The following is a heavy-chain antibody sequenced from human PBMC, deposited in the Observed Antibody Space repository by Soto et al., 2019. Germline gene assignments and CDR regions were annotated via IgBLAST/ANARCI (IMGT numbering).Heavy chain of an antibody. CDR1: GGTFSSYA. Sequence: ASVKVSCKASGGTFSSYAISWVRQAPGQGLEWMGGIIPIFGTANYAQKFQGRVTITADESTGTAYMELSSLRSEDTAVYYCARDHGGYSYGFSSSVAILDYWGQGTLVTVSS. CDR2: IIPIFGTA. J-gene: IGHJ4*02. V-gene: IGHV1-69*13. D-gene: IGHD5-18*01. CDR3: ARDHGGYSYGFSSSVAILDY.